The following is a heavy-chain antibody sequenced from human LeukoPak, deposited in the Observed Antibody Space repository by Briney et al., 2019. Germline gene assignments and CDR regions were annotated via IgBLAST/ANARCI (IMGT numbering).Heavy chain of an antibody. CDR1: GFTFSSYG. V-gene: IGHV3-30*03. J-gene: IGHJ6*02. CDR3: ARGHYGLDV. Sequence: PGGSLRLSCAASGFTFSSYGMHWVRQAPGKGLEWVAVISYDGSNKYYADSVKGRFTISRDNARNSLFLQMNSLRVEDTGVYYCARGHYGLDVWGQGTTVIVSS. CDR2: ISYDGSNK.